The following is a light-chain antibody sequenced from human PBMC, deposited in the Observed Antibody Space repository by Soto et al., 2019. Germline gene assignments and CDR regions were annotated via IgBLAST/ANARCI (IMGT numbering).Light chain of an antibody. Sequence: EIVLTQSPATLSLSPGERATLSSRASQSVSSYLAWYQQKPGQAPSLLIYDASNRATGIPARFSGSGSGTDFTLTISSLEPEDFAVYYCQQRSNWPPWTFGQGTKVEIK. CDR3: QQRSNWPPWT. V-gene: IGKV3-11*01. CDR2: DAS. J-gene: IGKJ1*01. CDR1: QSVSSY.